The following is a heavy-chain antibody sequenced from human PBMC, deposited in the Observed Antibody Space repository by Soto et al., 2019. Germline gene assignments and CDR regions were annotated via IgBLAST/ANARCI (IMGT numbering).Heavy chain of an antibody. Sequence: LRLSCAASGFTFSSYDMHWVRQATGKGLEWVSAIGTAGDTYYPGSVKGRFTISRENAKNSLYLQMNSLRAGDTAVYYCARDSAAARRHYFYGIDVWGQGTTVTVSS. CDR3: ARDSAAARRHYFYGIDV. V-gene: IGHV3-13*01. D-gene: IGHD6-13*01. J-gene: IGHJ6*02. CDR1: GFTFSSYD. CDR2: IGTAGDT.